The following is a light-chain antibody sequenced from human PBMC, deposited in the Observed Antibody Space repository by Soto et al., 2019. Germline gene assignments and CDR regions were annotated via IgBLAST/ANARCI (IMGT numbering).Light chain of an antibody. V-gene: IGKV1-9*01. J-gene: IGKJ5*01. CDR3: QQLHSYPIT. CDR2: GAT. CDR1: QGISNY. Sequence: DIQMTQSPSTLSASVGDRVTITCRASQGISNYLAWYQQKPGEAPKLLIYGATTLQSGVPSRFSGSESGTAFTLTISSLQPEDFATYYCQQLHSYPITFGQGTRLEIK.